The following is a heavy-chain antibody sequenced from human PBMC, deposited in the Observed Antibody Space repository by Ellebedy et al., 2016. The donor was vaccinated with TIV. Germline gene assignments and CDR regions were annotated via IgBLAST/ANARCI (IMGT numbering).Heavy chain of an antibody. Sequence: MPSETLSLTCTVSGGSFSGYYWSWIRQPPGKGLEWVGYIYSSGRTDYKHSLKSRMAISVDTSKNQFSLRLTSVTAADTAVYYCARDDPSGWLDPWGQGTLVTVSS. CDR1: GGSFSGYY. J-gene: IGHJ5*02. CDR3: ARDDPSGWLDP. D-gene: IGHD3-10*01. V-gene: IGHV4-59*01. CDR2: IYSSGRT.